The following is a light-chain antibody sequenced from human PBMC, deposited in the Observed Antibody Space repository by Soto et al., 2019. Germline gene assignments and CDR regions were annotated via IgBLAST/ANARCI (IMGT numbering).Light chain of an antibody. CDR3: CSYAGSYTGV. Sequence: QSALTQPRSVSGSPGQSVTISCTGTSSDVGGYNYVSWYEQHPVKAPKLMIYDVTKRPSGVPDRFSGSKSGNTASLTISGLPAEDEADYYCCSYAGSYTGVFGTGTKLTVL. CDR1: SSDVGGYNY. V-gene: IGLV2-11*01. J-gene: IGLJ1*01. CDR2: DVT.